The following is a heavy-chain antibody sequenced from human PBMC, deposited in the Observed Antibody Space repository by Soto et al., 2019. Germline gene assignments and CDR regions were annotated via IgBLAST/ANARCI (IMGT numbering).Heavy chain of an antibody. CDR1: GFTFTDYD. CDR3: ARAGYSGSYSHPNYNWFDP. V-gene: IGHV3-21*01. Sequence: EVQLVESGGGLVKPGGSLRLSCVASGFTFTDYDMNWVRQAPGKGLEWVSTITRNSASIYYADSVRGRFTISRDNAKNSLYLQMDSLRADDTGFYYCARAGYSGSYSHPNYNWFDPWGPATLVTVSS. D-gene: IGHD3-10*01. CDR2: ITRNSASI. J-gene: IGHJ5*02.